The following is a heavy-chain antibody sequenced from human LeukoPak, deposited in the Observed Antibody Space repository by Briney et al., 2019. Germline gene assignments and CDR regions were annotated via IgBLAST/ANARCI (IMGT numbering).Heavy chain of an antibody. CDR1: GYTFTGFY. CDR2: SNAANGNT. D-gene: IGHD3-10*01. CDR3: VRGSGAGSYLLDY. Sequence: RWASVKVSCKASGYTFTGFYMHWVRQAPGQRLEWMGWSNAANGNTRYSQEFQGRVTITRDTSASTAYMELSSLRSEDMAVYYCVRGSGAGSYLLDYWGQGTLVTVSS. J-gene: IGHJ4*02. V-gene: IGHV1-3*02.